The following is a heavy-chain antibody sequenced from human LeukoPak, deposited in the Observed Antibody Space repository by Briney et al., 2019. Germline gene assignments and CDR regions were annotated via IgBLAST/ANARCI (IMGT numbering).Heavy chain of an antibody. D-gene: IGHD3-22*01. CDR2: INPSGGST. V-gene: IGHV1-46*01. J-gene: IGHJ3*02. Sequence: GASVKVSCKASGYTFTSYYMHCVRQAPGQGLEWMGIINPSGGSTSYAQKFQGRVTMTRDMSTSTVYMELSSLRSEDTAVYYCAREGPQPITMIVVRAPVQRDAFDIWGQGTMVTVSS. CDR3: AREGPQPITMIVVRAPVQRDAFDI. CDR1: GYTFTSYY.